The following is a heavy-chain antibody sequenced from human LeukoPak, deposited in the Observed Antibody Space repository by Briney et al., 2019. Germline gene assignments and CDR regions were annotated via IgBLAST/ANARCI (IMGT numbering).Heavy chain of an antibody. CDR1: GFAFSTYA. D-gene: IGHD2-8*01. Sequence: PGGSLRLSCAASGFAFSTYAMLWDRQAPGKGLEWVSGISWNSGSIGYADSVKGRFTISRDNAKNSLYLQMNSLGAEDTALYYCAKAGVFDYYYYGMDVWGQGTTVTVSS. CDR3: AKAGVFDYYYYGMDV. CDR2: ISWNSGSI. V-gene: IGHV3-9*01. J-gene: IGHJ6*02.